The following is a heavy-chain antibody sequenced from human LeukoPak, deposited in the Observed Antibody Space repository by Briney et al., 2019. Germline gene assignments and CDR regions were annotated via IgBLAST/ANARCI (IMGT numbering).Heavy chain of an antibody. J-gene: IGHJ4*02. V-gene: IGHV3-23*01. Sequence: TGGSLRLSCAASGFTFSNYIMSWVRLAPGEGLEWVSSVSGDGRSTYYTQSVEGRFTVSRDNSKNTLYLQMNSLRAEDTAVYYCARDLAARPVVTRIAAAGISDYWGQGTLVTVSS. CDR1: GFTFSNYI. D-gene: IGHD6-13*01. CDR3: ARDLAARPVVTRIAAAGISDY. CDR2: VSGDGRST.